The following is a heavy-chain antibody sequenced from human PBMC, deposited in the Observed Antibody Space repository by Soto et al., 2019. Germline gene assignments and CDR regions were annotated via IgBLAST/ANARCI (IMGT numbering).Heavy chain of an antibody. J-gene: IGHJ4*02. D-gene: IGHD2-15*01. CDR3: ASSGGARQIDY. CDR1: GGSISSGGYY. Sequence: QVQLQESGPGLVKPSQTLSLTCTVSGGSISSGGYYWSWIRQHPGKGLEWIGYIYYSGSTYYNPSLRSRVTISVDTSKNQCSLKLSSVTAADTAVYYCASSGGARQIDYWGQGTLVTVSS. V-gene: IGHV4-31*03. CDR2: IYYSGST.